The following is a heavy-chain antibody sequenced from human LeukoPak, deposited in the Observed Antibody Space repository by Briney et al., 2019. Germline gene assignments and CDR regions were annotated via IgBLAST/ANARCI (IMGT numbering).Heavy chain of an antibody. CDR2: ISSSGSTI. V-gene: IGHV3-48*03. Sequence: GGSLRLSCAASGFTFSSYEMNWVRQAPGKGLEWVSYISSSGSTIYYADSVKGRFTISRDNAKNSLYLQMNGLRAEDTAVYYCAKDRVTTSPEYFQHWGQGTLVTVSS. CDR3: AKDRVTTSPEYFQH. J-gene: IGHJ1*01. D-gene: IGHD4-17*01. CDR1: GFTFSSYE.